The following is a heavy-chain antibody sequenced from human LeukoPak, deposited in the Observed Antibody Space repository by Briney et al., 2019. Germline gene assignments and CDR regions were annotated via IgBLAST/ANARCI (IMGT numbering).Heavy chain of an antibody. CDR3: ARLYRGRVRGVITSGKSYYYYYYMDV. CDR2: IYTSGST. J-gene: IGHJ6*03. V-gene: IGHV4-4*09. D-gene: IGHD3-10*01. Sequence: SETLSLTCTVSGGSISSYYWSWIRQPPGKGLEWIGYIYTSGSTNYNPSLKSRVTISVDTSKNQFSLKLSSVTAAATAVYYCARLYRGRVRGVITSGKSYYYYYYMDVWGKGTTVTVSS. CDR1: GGSISSYY.